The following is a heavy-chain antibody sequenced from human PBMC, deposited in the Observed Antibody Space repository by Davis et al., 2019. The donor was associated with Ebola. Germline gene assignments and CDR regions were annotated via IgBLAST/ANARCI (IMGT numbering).Heavy chain of an antibody. J-gene: IGHJ2*01. CDR1: GFAFSSYN. Sequence: GGSLRLSCAASGFAFSSYNVTWIRQAPGKGLEWVANIKQDGSEKYYVDSVKGRFTISRDNAKNSLYLQMNSLRAEDTAVYYCARLIGPRTGDLFSYWYFDLWGRGTLVTVSS. CDR3: ARLIGPRTGDLFSYWYFDL. D-gene: IGHD7-27*01. CDR2: IKQDGSEK. V-gene: IGHV3-7*01.